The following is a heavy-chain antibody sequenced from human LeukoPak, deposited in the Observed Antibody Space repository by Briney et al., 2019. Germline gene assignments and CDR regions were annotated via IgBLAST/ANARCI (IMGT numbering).Heavy chain of an antibody. D-gene: IGHD5-18*01. CDR3: TRGALDTKTRFDY. CDR2: IYYSGNT. V-gene: IGHV4-59*01. Sequence: SETLSLTCTVSGGSTSSYYWSWIRQPPGKGLEWIGYIYYSGNTKYNPSLKSRVTISVDTSKNQFSLRLSSVTAADTAVYYCTRGALDTKTRFDYWGQGTLVTVSS. CDR1: GGSTSSYY. J-gene: IGHJ4*02.